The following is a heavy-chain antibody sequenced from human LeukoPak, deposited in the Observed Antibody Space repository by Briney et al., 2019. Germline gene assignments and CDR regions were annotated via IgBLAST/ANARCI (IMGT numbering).Heavy chain of an antibody. V-gene: IGHV1-69*05. CDR2: IIPIFGTA. CDR3: ARAQYRGVYYFDY. D-gene: IGHD3-10*01. Sequence: SVKVSCKASGDTFSSYAISWVRQAPGQGLEWMGRIIPIFGTANYAQKFQGRVTITTDESTSTAYMELSSLRSEDTAVYYCARAQYRGVYYFDYWGQGTLVTVSS. CDR1: GDTFSSYA. J-gene: IGHJ4*02.